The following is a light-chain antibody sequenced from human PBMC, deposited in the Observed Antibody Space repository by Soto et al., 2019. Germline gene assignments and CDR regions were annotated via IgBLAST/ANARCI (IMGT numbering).Light chain of an antibody. CDR2: DVS. CDR1: SSDIGGYNY. V-gene: IGLV2-14*01. Sequence: QSALTQPASVSGSPGQSITISCTGTSSDIGGYNYVSWYQQHPGKAPNLMIYDVSNRPSGVSSRFSGSKSGNTASLTIAGLQAEDEADYYCSSYASSRDVVFGGGNKLTVL. CDR3: SSYASSRDVV. J-gene: IGLJ2*01.